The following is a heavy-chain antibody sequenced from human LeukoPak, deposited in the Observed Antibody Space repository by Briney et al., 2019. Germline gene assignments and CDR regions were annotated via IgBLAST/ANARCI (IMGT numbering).Heavy chain of an antibody. CDR2: ISWNSGSI. J-gene: IGHJ4*02. Sequence: PGGSLRLSCAASGFTFDDYAMHWVRQAPGKGLEWVSGISWNSGSIGYADSVKGRFTISRDNSKNTLYLQMNSLRAEDTAVYYCAKESLYYYGSGSYWPADYFDYWGQGTLVTVSS. V-gene: IGHV3-9*01. CDR3: AKESLYYYGSGSYWPADYFDY. D-gene: IGHD3-10*01. CDR1: GFTFDDYA.